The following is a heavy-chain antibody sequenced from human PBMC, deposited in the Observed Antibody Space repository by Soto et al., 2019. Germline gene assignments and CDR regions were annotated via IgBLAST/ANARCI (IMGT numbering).Heavy chain of an antibody. J-gene: IGHJ6*03. CDR3: ARHVRVTSPLGYYYYYMDV. D-gene: IGHD4-4*01. CDR1: GGSISSSSYY. Sequence: SETLSLTCTVSGGSISSSSYYWGWIRQPPGKGLEWIGSIYYSGSTYYNPSLKSRVTISVDTSKNQFSLKLSSVTAADTAVYYCARHVRVTSPLGYYYYYMDVWGKGTTVTVSS. CDR2: IYYSGST. V-gene: IGHV4-39*01.